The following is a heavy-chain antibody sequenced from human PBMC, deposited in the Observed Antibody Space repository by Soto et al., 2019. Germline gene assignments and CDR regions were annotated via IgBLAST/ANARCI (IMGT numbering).Heavy chain of an antibody. CDR2: IYYSGST. J-gene: IGHJ5*02. V-gene: IGHV4-59*01. CDR1: GGSISGYY. D-gene: IGHD2-8*01. CDR3: ARGRWSTEWWFDP. Sequence: QVQLQESGPGLVKPSETLSLTCNVSGGSISGYYWSWIRQPPGKGLEWIGHIYYSGSTNYNPSLKSRVTISVDTSKNQFSLRLSSMTAADTAVYYCARGRWSTEWWFDPWGQGTLVTVSS.